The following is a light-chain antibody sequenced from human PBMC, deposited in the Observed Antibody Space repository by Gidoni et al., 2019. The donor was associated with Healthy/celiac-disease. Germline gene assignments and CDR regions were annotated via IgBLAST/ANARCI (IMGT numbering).Light chain of an antibody. CDR2: QDS. J-gene: IGLJ1*01. CDR1: KLGDKY. V-gene: IGLV3-1*01. CDR3: QEWDSSTLYV. Sequence: SSESTPTPDRSMSPGQTASITCSGGKLGDKYACWYQQKPGQSPVLVIYQDSKRPSGIPERFSGSNSGNTATLTTSGTQAMDEADYYFQEWDSSTLYVFGTGTKVTVL.